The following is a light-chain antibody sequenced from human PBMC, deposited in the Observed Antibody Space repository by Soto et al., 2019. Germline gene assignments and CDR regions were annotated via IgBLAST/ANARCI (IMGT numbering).Light chain of an antibody. CDR3: QSYDSSLSGSYV. CDR1: SSNIGAGYD. CDR2: NNN. J-gene: IGLJ1*01. V-gene: IGLV1-40*01. Sequence: QPVLTQPPSVSGAPGQRVTISCTGSSSNIGAGYDVHWYQRLPGTAPKVLIYNNNNRLSGVPDRFSGSKSGASASLAITGLQAEDEVDYYCQSYDSSLSGSYVFGTGTKLTVL.